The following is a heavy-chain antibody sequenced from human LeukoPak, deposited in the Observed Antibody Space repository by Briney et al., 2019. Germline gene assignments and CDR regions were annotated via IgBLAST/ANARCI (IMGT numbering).Heavy chain of an antibody. CDR1: GFTFSSYS. CDR3: ARAWVVTEPFDY. Sequence: PGRSLRLSCAASGFTFSSYSMNWVRQAPGKGLEWVSSISSSSSYIYYADSVKGRFTISRDNAKNSLYLQMNSLRAEDTAVYYCARAWVVTEPFDYWGQGTLVTVSS. D-gene: IGHD2-21*02. V-gene: IGHV3-21*01. J-gene: IGHJ4*02. CDR2: ISSSSSYI.